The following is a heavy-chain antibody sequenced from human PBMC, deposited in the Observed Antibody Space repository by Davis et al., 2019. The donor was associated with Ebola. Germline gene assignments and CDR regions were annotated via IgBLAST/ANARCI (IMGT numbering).Heavy chain of an antibody. J-gene: IGHJ6*04. CDR3: ARAQDSSSWSDLYYYYGMDV. V-gene: IGHV1-18*04. D-gene: IGHD6-13*01. CDR1: GYTFTSYG. CDR2: INPHNGNT. Sequence: ASVKVSCKASGYTFTSYGITWVRQAPGQGLEWMGWINPHNGNTNYAQKFQGRVTITADESTSTAYMELSSLRSEDTAVYYCARAQDSSSWSDLYYYYGMDVWGKGTTVTVSS.